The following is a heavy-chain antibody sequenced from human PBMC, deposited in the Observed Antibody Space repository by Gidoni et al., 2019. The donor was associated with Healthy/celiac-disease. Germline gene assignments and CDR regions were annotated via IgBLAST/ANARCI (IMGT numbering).Heavy chain of an antibody. CDR2: IYHSGST. J-gene: IGHJ3*02. CDR3: ARRGGGYSYGQYAFDI. CDR1: GGSISSSNW. D-gene: IGHD5-18*01. Sequence: QVQLQESGPGLVKPSGTLSLTSAVSGGSISSSNWWSWVRQPPGKGLEWIGEIYHSGSTNYKPSLKSRVTISVDKSKNQFSLKLSSVTAADTAVYYCARRGGGYSYGQYAFDIWGQGTMVTVSS. V-gene: IGHV4-4*02.